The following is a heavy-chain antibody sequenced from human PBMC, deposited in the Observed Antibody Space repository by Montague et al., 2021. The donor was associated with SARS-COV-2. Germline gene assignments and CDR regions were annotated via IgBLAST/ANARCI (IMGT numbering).Heavy chain of an antibody. V-gene: IGHV3-66*01. CDR1: GFTVSSNY. J-gene: IGHJ4*02. Sequence: RLSCSASGFTVSSNYMSWVRQAPGKGLEWVSVIYSGGSTYYADSVKGRFTISRDNSKNTLYLQMNSLRAEDTAVYYCARELLEVGATDYWGQGTLVTVSS. D-gene: IGHD1-26*01. CDR2: IYSGGST. CDR3: ARELLEVGATDY.